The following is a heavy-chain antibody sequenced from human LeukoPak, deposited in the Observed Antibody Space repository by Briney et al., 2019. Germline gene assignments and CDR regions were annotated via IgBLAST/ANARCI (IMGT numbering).Heavy chain of an antibody. CDR2: IKQDGSEK. V-gene: IGHV3-7*01. D-gene: IGHD2-2*01. CDR3: ARVAYQLLSWFDP. CDR1: GFTFSSYW. J-gene: IGHJ5*02. Sequence: GGSLRLSCAASGFTFSSYWMSWVRQAPGKGLEWVANIKQDGSEKYYVDSVKGRFTISRDNAKNSLYLQMNSLRAEDTAVYCCARVAYQLLSWFDPWGQGTLVTVSS.